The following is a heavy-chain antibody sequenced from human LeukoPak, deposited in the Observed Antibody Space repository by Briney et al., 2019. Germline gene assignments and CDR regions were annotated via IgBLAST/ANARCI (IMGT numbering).Heavy chain of an antibody. D-gene: IGHD5-18*01. V-gene: IGHV3-21*01. CDR1: GFTFSSYS. Sequence: GGSLRLSCAASGFTFSSYSMNWVRQAPGKGLEWVSSISSSSSYIYYADSVKGRFTISRDNAKNSLYLQMNSLRAEDTAVYYCARTTIQLRIYDFDYWGQGTLVTVSS. CDR3: ARTTIQLRIYDFDY. CDR2: ISSSSSYI. J-gene: IGHJ4*02.